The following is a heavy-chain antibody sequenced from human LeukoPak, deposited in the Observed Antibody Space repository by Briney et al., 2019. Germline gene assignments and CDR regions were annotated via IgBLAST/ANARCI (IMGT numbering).Heavy chain of an antibody. CDR3: AKDLRTVTTSAYFDY. D-gene: IGHD4-17*01. J-gene: IGHJ4*02. CDR1: GFTFSSYA. Sequence: GGSLRLSCAASGFTFSSYAMSWVRQAPGKGLEWVSAISGRGGSTYYADSVKGRFTISRDNSKNTLYLQMNSLRAEDTAVYYCAKDLRTVTTSAYFDYWGQGTLVTVPS. CDR2: ISGRGGST. V-gene: IGHV3-23*01.